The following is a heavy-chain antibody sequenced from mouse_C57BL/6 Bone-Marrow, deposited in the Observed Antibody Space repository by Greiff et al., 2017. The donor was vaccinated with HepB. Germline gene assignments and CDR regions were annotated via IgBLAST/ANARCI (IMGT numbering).Heavy chain of an antibody. J-gene: IGHJ3*01. CDR3: ARHSSGKRGFAY. D-gene: IGHD1-3*01. CDR2: ISSGGSYT. CDR1: GFTFSSYG. V-gene: IGHV5-6*02. Sequence: EVKLEESGGDLVKPGGSLKLSCAASGFTFSSYGMSWVRQTPDKRLEWVATISSGGSYTYYPDSVKGRFTISRDNAKNTLYLQMSSVKSEDTAMYYCARHSSGKRGFAYWGQGTRVTVSA.